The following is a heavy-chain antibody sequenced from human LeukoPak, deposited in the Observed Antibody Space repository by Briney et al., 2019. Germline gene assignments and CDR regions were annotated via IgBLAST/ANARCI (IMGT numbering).Heavy chain of an antibody. CDR1: GFTFSNYE. CDR3: ASRQIYSGYDY. CDR2: ISGGGNTI. V-gene: IGHV3-48*03. J-gene: IGHJ4*02. Sequence: PGGSLRLSCAASGFTFSNYEMNWVRQAPGKGLEWVSYISGGGNTIYYADSVRGRFTISRDNAKNSLHLQMNSLRAEDTAVYYCASRQIYSGYDYRGQGTLVTVSS. D-gene: IGHD5-12*01.